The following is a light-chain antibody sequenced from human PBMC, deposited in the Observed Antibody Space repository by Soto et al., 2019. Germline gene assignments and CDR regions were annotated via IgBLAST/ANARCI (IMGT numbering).Light chain of an antibody. CDR2: DAS. J-gene: IGKJ4*01. CDR1: HSVDIY. CDR3: QQRKYWPPLT. Sequence: EVVLTQSPVTLALSPGDGATLSCRTSHSVDIYLAWYQQKPGQAPRLLIYDASNRATGIPARFSGSGSGTDFTLTISSLEPDDFAVYYCQQRKYWPPLTFGGGTKVELK. V-gene: IGKV3-11*01.